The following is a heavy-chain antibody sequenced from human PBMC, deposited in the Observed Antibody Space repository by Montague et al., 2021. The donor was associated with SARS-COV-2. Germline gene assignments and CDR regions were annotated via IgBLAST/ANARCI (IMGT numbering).Heavy chain of an antibody. CDR1: DDSISSSSYY. V-gene: IGHV4-39*01. CDR3: VRGRSGYFNPLDY. Sequence: SETLSLTCTVSDDSISSSSYYWAWIRQPPGKGLERIGSIYYSGSTYYNPSLKSRVTISVDTSKKQFSLNLSSVTAADTAVFYCVRGRSGYFNPLDYWGQGTLVTVSS. D-gene: IGHD3-3*01. J-gene: IGHJ4*02. CDR2: IYYSGST.